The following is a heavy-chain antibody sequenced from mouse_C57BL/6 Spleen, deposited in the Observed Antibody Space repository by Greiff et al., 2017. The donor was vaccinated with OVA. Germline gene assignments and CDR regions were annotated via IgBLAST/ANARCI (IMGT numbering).Heavy chain of an antibody. D-gene: IGHD2-4*01. V-gene: IGHV1-81*01. J-gene: IGHJ2*01. CDR3: ASLGYDYGNY. Sequence: QVQLQQSGAELARPGASVKLSCKASGYTFTSYGISWVKQRTGQGLEWIGEIYPRSGNTYYNEKFTGQATLTADKSSSTAYMELRSLTSEDSAVYFCASLGYDYGNYWGQGTTLTVSS. CDR2: IYPRSGNT. CDR1: GYTFTSYG.